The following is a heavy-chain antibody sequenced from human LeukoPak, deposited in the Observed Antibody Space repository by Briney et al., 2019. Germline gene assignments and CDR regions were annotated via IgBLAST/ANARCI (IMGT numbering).Heavy chain of an antibody. V-gene: IGHV1-2*02. J-gene: IGHJ6*03. Sequence: ASVKVSCKASGYTFSGYYVHWVRQAPGQGLEWMGWMNPKSGGTNYAQKFEARVTMNRDTSISTAYMEMSRLRSDDTAVYYCARTGPILAYYYYYYMDVWGKGTTVTISS. CDR3: ARTGPILAYYYYYYMDV. CDR1: GYTFSGYY. CDR2: MNPKSGGT. D-gene: IGHD3-3*01.